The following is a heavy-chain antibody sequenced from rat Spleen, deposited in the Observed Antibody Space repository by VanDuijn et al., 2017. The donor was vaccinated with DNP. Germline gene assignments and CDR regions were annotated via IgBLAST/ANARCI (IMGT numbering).Heavy chain of an antibody. CDR3: TRDPSYKNYGYFDY. CDR2: MRYNGDT. Sequence: QVQLKESGPGLVQPSQTLSLTCTVSGFSLTINSVSWVRQPSGKGPEGMGRMRYNGDTTNKSILKSRLSISRDTSKNQVFLKMNSLQTDDTGTYYCTRDPSYKNYGYFDYWGQGVMVTVSS. J-gene: IGHJ2*01. V-gene: IGHV2-63*01. D-gene: IGHD1-10*01. CDR1: GFSLTINS.